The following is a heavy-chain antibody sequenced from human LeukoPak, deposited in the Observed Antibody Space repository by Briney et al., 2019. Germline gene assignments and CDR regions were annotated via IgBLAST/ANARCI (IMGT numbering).Heavy chain of an antibody. Sequence: ASVKVSCKASGYTFTGYYMHWVRQAPGQGLEWMGWINPNSGGTNYAQKFQGRVTMTRDTSISTAYMELSRLRSDDTAVYYCATYHPYSGSYYFDYWGQGTLVTVSS. D-gene: IGHD1-26*01. CDR1: GYTFTGYY. J-gene: IGHJ4*02. CDR2: INPNSGGT. V-gene: IGHV1-2*02. CDR3: ATYHPYSGSYYFDY.